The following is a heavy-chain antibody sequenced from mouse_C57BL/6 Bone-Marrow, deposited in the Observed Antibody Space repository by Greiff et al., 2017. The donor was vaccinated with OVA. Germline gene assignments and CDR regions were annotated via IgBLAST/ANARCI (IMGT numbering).Heavy chain of an antibody. Sequence: EVMLVESGGGLVQPKGSLKLSCAASGFSFNTYAMNWVRQAPGKGLEWVARIRSKSNNYATYYADSVKDRFTISRDDSESMLYLQMNNLKTEDTAMYYCVRQDTTVVAKGYWYFDVWGTGTTVTVSS. CDR2: IRSKSNNYAT. CDR1: GFSFNTYA. CDR3: VRQDTTVVAKGYWYFDV. J-gene: IGHJ1*03. D-gene: IGHD1-1*01. V-gene: IGHV10-1*01.